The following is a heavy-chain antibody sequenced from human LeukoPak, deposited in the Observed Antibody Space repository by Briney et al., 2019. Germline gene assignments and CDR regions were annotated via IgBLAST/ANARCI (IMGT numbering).Heavy chain of an antibody. CDR2: IRYDGSNK. D-gene: IGHD5-12*01. CDR3: AKDSGIVATSEDYYYYYGMDV. CDR1: GLTFSSHG. J-gene: IGHJ6*02. V-gene: IGHV3-30*02. Sequence: GGSLRLSCAASGLTFSSHGMHWVRQAPGKGLEWVALIRYDGSNKHYADSVKGRFTISRDNSKNTAYLQMNSLKPEDTAVYYCAKDSGIVATSEDYYYYYGMDVWGQGTTVTASS.